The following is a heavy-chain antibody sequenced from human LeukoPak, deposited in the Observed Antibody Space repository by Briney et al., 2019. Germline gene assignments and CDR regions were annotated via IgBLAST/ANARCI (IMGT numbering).Heavy chain of an antibody. V-gene: IGHV3-23*01. CDR2: ISDSGHDT. D-gene: IGHD6-6*01. CDR1: GFTFNNYA. CDR3: AKRVPYSSSSVYFDY. J-gene: IGHJ4*02. Sequence: PGGSLRLSCAASGFTFNNYAMRCVPQAPGKGLEWVAAISDSGHDTYYADSVRGRFTISRDNSKNMLCLQMNSPRAEDAAIYYCAKRVPYSSSSVYFDYWGQGTLVTVSS.